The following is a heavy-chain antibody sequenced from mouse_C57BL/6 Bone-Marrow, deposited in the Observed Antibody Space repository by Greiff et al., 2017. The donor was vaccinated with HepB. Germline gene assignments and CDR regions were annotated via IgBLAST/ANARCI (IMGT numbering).Heavy chain of an antibody. Sequence: VQLKESGAELVRPGASVKLSCTASGFNIKDDYMHWVKQRPEQGLEWIGWIDPENGDTEYASKFQGKATITADTSSNTAYLQLSSLTSEDTAVYYCTTVVATNCDYWGQGTTLTVSS. CDR1: GFNIKDDY. J-gene: IGHJ2*01. CDR3: TTVVATNCDY. D-gene: IGHD1-1*01. CDR2: IDPENGDT. V-gene: IGHV14-4*01.